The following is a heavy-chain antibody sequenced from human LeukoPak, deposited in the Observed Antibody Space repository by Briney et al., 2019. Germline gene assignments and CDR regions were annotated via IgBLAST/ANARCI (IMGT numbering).Heavy chain of an antibody. Sequence: SETLSLTCTVSGGSISSYYWSWIRQPPGKGLEWIGYIYYSGSTNYNPSLKSRVTISVDTSKNQFSLKLSSVTAADTAVYYCARERPQYGMDVWGQGTTVTVSS. CDR3: ARERPQYGMDV. V-gene: IGHV4-59*01. J-gene: IGHJ6*02. CDR2: IYYSGST. CDR1: GGSISSYY.